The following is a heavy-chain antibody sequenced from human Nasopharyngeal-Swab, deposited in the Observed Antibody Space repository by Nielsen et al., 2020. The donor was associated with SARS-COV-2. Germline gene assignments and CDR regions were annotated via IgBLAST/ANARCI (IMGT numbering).Heavy chain of an antibody. CDR3: ARMHCGGDCYSRGEDAFDL. D-gene: IGHD2-21*02. CDR2: IIPIFGTS. CDR1: GGTYSIYA. J-gene: IGHJ3*01. Sequence: SVKVSCKASGGTYSIYAISWVRQAPGHGPEWMGGIIPIFGTSNYAQKFQGRVTITADEFTSTAYMELSSLGSVDTAVYYCARMHCGGDCYSRGEDAFDLWGQGTLVTVSS. V-gene: IGHV1-69*13.